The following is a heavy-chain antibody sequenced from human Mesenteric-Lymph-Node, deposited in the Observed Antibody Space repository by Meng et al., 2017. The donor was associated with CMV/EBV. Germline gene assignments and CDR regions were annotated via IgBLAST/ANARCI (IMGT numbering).Heavy chain of an antibody. J-gene: IGHJ4*02. Sequence: FTVNTYWMTWVRQAPGKGLEWVEHIKSDGDRIKYADSVKGRFTISRDNAQNTLYLQMNSLRAEDTAIYYCARPLSLWDYANNEPFRYWGQGTLVTVSS. D-gene: IGHD3-16*01. V-gene: IGHV3-74*01. CDR3: ARPLSLWDYANNEPFRY. CDR2: IKSDGDRI. CDR1: FTVNTYW.